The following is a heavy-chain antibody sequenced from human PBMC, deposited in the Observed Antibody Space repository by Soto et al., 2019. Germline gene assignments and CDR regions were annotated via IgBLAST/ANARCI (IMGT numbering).Heavy chain of an antibody. D-gene: IGHD3-16*02. Sequence: VHLVESGGGLVKPGGSLRLSCVGSGFTFSSYTVNWVRQAPGKGLEWVSSISGSGSSIYYADSVKGRFTISRDNAENSLYLQMKSLRAEDTAVYYCAREPYDYIWGSYRPHAFDIWGQGTMVTVSS. CDR1: GFTFSSYT. CDR2: ISGSGSSI. J-gene: IGHJ3*02. V-gene: IGHV3-21*01. CDR3: AREPYDYIWGSYRPHAFDI.